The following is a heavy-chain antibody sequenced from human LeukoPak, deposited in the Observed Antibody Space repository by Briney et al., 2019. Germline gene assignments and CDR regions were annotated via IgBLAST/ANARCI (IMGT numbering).Heavy chain of an antibody. J-gene: IGHJ4*02. Sequence: SETLSLTCAVYGGSFSGYYWSWIRQPPGKGLEWIGEINHSGSTNYNPSLKSRVTISVDTSKNQFSLKLSSVTAADTAVYYCARERDYGSGKFDYWGQGTLVTVSS. CDR3: ARERDYGSGKFDY. D-gene: IGHD3-10*01. V-gene: IGHV4-34*01. CDR1: GGSFSGYY. CDR2: INHSGST.